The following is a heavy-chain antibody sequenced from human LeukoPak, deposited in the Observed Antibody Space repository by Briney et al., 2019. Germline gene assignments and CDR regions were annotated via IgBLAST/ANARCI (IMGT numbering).Heavy chain of an antibody. V-gene: IGHV4-59*11. Sequence: PSETLSLTCTVSGGSISSHYWSWIRQPPGKGLEWIGYIYYSGSTNYNPSLKSRVTISVDTSKNQFSLKLSSVTAADTAVYYCARDKAYGSGSFGYWGQGTLVTVSA. CDR1: GGSISSHY. CDR3: ARDKAYGSGSFGY. J-gene: IGHJ4*02. D-gene: IGHD3-10*01. CDR2: IYYSGST.